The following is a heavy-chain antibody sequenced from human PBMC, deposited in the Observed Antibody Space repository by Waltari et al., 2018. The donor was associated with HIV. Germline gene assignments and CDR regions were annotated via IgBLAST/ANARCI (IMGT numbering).Heavy chain of an antibody. CDR1: GFTFSSYA. CDR2: ISGSGGST. Sequence: EVQLLESGGGLAQPGGSLRLSCVASGFTFSSYAMSWVRQAPGKGLEWVSAISGSGGSTYYADSVKGRFTISRDNSKNTLYLQMNSLRAEDTAVYYCAKDADGDYYFDYWGQGTLVTVSS. V-gene: IGHV3-23*01. D-gene: IGHD4-17*01. CDR3: AKDADGDYYFDY. J-gene: IGHJ4*02.